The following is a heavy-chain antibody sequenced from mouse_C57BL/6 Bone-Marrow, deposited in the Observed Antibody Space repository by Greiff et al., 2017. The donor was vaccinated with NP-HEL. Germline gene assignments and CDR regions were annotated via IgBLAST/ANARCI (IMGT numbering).Heavy chain of an antibody. CDR1: GFTFSSYA. J-gene: IGHJ1*03. D-gene: IGHD1-1*01. Sequence: EVKLVESGEGLVKPGGSLKLSCAASGFTFSSYAMSWVRQTPEKRLEWVAYISSGGDYIYYADTVKGRFTISRDNARNTLYLQMSSLKSEDTAMYYCTRETTVRGWYFDVWGTGTTVTASS. CDR3: TRETTVRGWYFDV. CDR2: ISSGGDYI. V-gene: IGHV5-9-1*02.